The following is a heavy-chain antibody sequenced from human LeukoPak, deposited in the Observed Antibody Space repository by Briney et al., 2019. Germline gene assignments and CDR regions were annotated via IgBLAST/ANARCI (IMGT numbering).Heavy chain of an antibody. J-gene: IGHJ4*02. V-gene: IGHV3-23*01. CDR2: ISGSGGST. Sequence: PGGSLRLSCAASGFTFSSYSMNWVRQAPGKGLEWVSGISGSGGSTYYADSVKGRFTISRDNSKNTLYLQMNSLRAEDTAVYYCAKPRSGGYFDYWGQGTLVTVSS. CDR1: GFTFSSYS. CDR3: AKPRSGGYFDY.